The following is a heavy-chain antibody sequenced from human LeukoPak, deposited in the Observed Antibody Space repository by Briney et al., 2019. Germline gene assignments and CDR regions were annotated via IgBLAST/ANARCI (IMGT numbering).Heavy chain of an antibody. V-gene: IGHV1-2*02. Sequence: ASVKVSCKASGYTFTGYYIHWVRQAPGQGLEWMGWINPNSGNTNYAQRFQGGVTMTRDTSISTAYMELSRLRSADTAVYYCAREADNWNYVRRGPPFEYWGQGTLVTVSS. D-gene: IGHD1-7*01. CDR3: AREADNWNYVRRGPPFEY. CDR2: INPNSGNT. CDR1: GYTFTGYY. J-gene: IGHJ4*02.